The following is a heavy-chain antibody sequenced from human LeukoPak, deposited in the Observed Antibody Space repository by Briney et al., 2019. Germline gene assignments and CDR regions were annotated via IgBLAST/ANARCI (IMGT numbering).Heavy chain of an antibody. J-gene: IGHJ4*02. CDR3: ARGHGWVDY. Sequence: GASLLISCKGSGYTFTNNYISWVRQLPGKGLEWVGRINPSDSTTDYGPSFQGHVTISTDKSINTVYLQWGSLKASDTAMYYCARGHGWVDYWGQGALVTVSS. CDR2: INPSDSTT. D-gene: IGHD6-19*01. V-gene: IGHV5-10-1*01. CDR1: GYTFTNNY.